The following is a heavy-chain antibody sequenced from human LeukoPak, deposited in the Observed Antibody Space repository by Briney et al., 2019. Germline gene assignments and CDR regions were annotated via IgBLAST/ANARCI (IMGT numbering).Heavy chain of an antibody. CDR2: ISYDGSNK. J-gene: IGHJ3*02. CDR3: AKDYYGSGSYYNTPDAFDI. V-gene: IGHV3-30*18. D-gene: IGHD3-10*01. Sequence: QSGGSLRLSCAASGFTFSSYGMHWVRQAPGKGLEWVAVISYDGSNKYYADSVKGRFTISRDNSKNTLYLQMNSLRAEDTAVCYCAKDYYGSGSYYNTPDAFDIWGQGTMVTVSS. CDR1: GFTFSSYG.